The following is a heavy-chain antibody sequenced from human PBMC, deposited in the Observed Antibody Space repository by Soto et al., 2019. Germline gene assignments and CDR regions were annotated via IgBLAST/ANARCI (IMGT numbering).Heavy chain of an antibody. CDR3: ATFDGSGWSYYYYYGMDV. D-gene: IGHD6-19*01. Sequence: GESLKISCKGSGYSFTSYWISWVRQMPGKGLEWMGRIDPSDSYTNYSPSFQGHVTISADKSISTAYLQWSSLKASDTAMYYCATFDGSGWSYYYYYGMDVWGQGTTVTVSS. CDR2: IDPSDSYT. CDR1: GYSFTSYW. J-gene: IGHJ6*02. V-gene: IGHV5-10-1*01.